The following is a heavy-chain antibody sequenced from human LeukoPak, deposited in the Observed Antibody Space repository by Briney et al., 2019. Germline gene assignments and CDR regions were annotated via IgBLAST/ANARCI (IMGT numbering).Heavy chain of an antibody. CDR2: IIPIFGTA. Sequence: ASVKVSCKASGGTFSSYAISWVRQAPGQGLEWMGGIIPIFGTANYAQKFQGRVTITTDESTSTAYMELSSLRSEDTVVYYCARVVYGSKPADDAFDIWGQGTMVTVSS. CDR1: GGTFSSYA. J-gene: IGHJ3*02. CDR3: ARVVYGSKPADDAFDI. V-gene: IGHV1-69*05. D-gene: IGHD3-10*01.